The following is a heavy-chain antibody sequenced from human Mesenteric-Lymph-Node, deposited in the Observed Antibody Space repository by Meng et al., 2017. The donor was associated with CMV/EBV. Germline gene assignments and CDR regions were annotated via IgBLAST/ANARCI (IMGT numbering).Heavy chain of an antibody. CDR1: GGSFSGYY. CDR2: IYYSGST. CDR3: ARQPIVVVPAAKGWFDP. Sequence: SETLSLTCGFYGGSFSGYYWSWIRQPPGKGLEWIGSIYYSGSTYYNPSLKSRVTISVDTSKNQFSLKLSSVTAADTAVYYCARQPIVVVPAAKGWFDPWGQGTLVTVSS. J-gene: IGHJ5*02. D-gene: IGHD2-2*01. V-gene: IGHV4-34*01.